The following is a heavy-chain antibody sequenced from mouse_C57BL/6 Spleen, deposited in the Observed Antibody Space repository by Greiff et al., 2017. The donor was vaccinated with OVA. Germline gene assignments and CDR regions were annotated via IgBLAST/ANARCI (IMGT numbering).Heavy chain of an antibody. CDR3: ARSLLLQRYFDV. J-gene: IGHJ1*03. D-gene: IGHD1-1*01. CDR2: INPSTGGT. CDR1: GYSFTGYY. V-gene: IGHV1-42*01. Sequence: VQLQQSGPELVKPGASVKISCKASGYSFTGYYMNWVKQSPEKSLEWIGEINPSTGGTTYNQKFKAKATLTVDKSSSTAYMQRKSLTSEDSAVYYCARSLLLQRYFDVWGTGTTVTVSA.